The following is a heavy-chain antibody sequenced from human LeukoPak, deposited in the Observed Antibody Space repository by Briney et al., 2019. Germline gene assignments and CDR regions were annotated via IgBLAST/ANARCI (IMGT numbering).Heavy chain of an antibody. Sequence: PGGSLRLSCGASRFTFSSYGMAWVRQAPGKGLDWFSSISGGGTNTYHGDSVKGRFTISRDNSKNTLYLQMNRLRAEDTAVYYCARGQLAPYYGMDVWGQGTTVTVSS. V-gene: IGHV3-23*01. D-gene: IGHD6-13*01. CDR1: RFTFSSYG. J-gene: IGHJ6*02. CDR3: ARGQLAPYYGMDV. CDR2: ISGGGTNT.